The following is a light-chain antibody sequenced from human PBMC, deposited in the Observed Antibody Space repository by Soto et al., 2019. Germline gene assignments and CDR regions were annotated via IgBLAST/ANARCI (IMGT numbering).Light chain of an antibody. Sequence: EIVLTPSPATLSLSPVERATLSCRASQSVSSYLAWYQQKPGQAPRLLIYDASNRATGIPARFSGSGSGTDFTLTISSLEPEDFAVYYCQQRSNWPSYTFGQGTRLEIK. CDR3: QQRSNWPSYT. J-gene: IGKJ5*01. CDR1: QSVSSY. V-gene: IGKV3-11*01. CDR2: DAS.